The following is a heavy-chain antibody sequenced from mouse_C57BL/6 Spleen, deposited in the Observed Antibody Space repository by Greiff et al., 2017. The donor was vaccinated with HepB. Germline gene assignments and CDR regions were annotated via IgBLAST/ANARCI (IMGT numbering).Heavy chain of an antibody. CDR1: GFNIKNTY. D-gene: IGHD1-1*01. V-gene: IGHV14-3*01. CDR2: IDPANRNP. CDR3: AVPYYYGSSTGFAY. Sequence: VQLQQSVAELVRPGASVKLSCTASGFNIKNTYMHWVKQRPEQGLEWIGRIDPANRNPKYAPKFQGKATITADTSSNTAYLQLSSLTSEDTAIYYCAVPYYYGSSTGFAYWGQGTLVTVSA. J-gene: IGHJ3*01.